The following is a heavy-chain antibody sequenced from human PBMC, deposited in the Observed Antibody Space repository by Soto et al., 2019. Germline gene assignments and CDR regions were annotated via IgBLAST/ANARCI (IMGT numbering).Heavy chain of an antibody. D-gene: IGHD3-10*01. V-gene: IGHV4-4*02. CDR1: GGSISISNW. J-gene: IGHJ4*02. Sequence: SETLSLNCAVSGGSISISNWCSWVRQPPGKGLEWIGEIYHSGSTNYNPSLKSRVTISVDKSKNQFSLKLSSVTAADTAVYYCASRYGSGSPIDYWGQGTPVTVSS. CDR2: IYHSGST. CDR3: ASRYGSGSPIDY.